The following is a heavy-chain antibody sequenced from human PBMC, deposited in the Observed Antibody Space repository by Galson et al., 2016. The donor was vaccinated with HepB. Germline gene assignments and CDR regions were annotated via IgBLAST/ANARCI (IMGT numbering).Heavy chain of an antibody. CDR1: EFTFSRYG. Sequence: SLRLSCAASEFTFSRYGMHWVRQAPGKGLEWVAVISEDGRDKQYADSVKGRFTVSRDNSKNTLFLQMNSLRVEDTAVYYCAKLDCGRDCPRDDWGQGTLVTVSS. D-gene: IGHD2-21*02. J-gene: IGHJ4*02. CDR3: AKLDCGRDCPRDD. CDR2: ISEDGRDK. V-gene: IGHV3-30*19.